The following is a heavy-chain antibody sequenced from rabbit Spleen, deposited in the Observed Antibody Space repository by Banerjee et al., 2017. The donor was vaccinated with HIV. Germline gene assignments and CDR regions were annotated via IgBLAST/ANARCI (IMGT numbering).Heavy chain of an antibody. CDR2: IAGSSSGFT. V-gene: IGHV1S40*01. CDR1: GFSFSSSDY. CDR3: AEGIGYGVYAAVRNGMDL. J-gene: IGHJ6*01. Sequence: QELVESGGGLVQPGGSLTLTCTASGFSFSSSDYMCWVRQAPGKGLEWISCIAGSSSGFTYSATWAKGRFTCSKTSSTTVTLQMTSLTVADTATYFCAEGIGYGVYAAVRNGMDLWGPGTLVTVS. D-gene: IGHD2-1*01.